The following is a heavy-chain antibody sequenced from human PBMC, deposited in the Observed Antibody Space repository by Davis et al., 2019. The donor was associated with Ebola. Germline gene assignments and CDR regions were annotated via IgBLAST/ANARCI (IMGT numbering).Heavy chain of an antibody. Sequence: SVKVSCKASGGTFSSYAISWVRQAPGQGLEWMGGIIPIFGTANYAQKFQGRVTITADKSTSTAYMELSSLRSEDTAVYYCARDITVTSIYYYYYGMDVWGQGTTVTVSS. CDR1: GGTFSSYA. CDR3: ARDITVTSIYYYYYGMDV. V-gene: IGHV1-69*06. J-gene: IGHJ6*02. CDR2: IIPIFGTA. D-gene: IGHD4-17*01.